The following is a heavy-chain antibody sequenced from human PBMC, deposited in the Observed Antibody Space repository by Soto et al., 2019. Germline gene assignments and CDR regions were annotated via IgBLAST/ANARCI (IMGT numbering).Heavy chain of an antibody. CDR3: ATEETGPLGGAQAY. V-gene: IGHV4-39*02. Sequence: QLQLQESGPGLVKPSETLSLTCTVSGDSTSDRKYYWGWIRQSPGKGLEWIGSVYYTGSTFYNPSLLSRVSISIDTPKNLFSLNLRSVTAADTAVYYCATEETGPLGGAQAYWGQGTLVTVSS. CDR2: VYYTGST. D-gene: IGHD3-16*01. CDR1: GDSTSDRKYY. J-gene: IGHJ4*02.